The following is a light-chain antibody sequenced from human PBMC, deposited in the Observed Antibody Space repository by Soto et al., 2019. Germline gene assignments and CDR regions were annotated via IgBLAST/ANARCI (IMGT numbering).Light chain of an antibody. CDR1: SSDVGGYNY. CDR2: EVS. CDR3: TSYTSSNTVV. V-gene: IGLV2-14*01. J-gene: IGLJ2*01. Sequence: QSALTQPASVSGSPGQSITISCTGTSSDVGGYNYVSWYQHHPGKAPKLMIYEVSNRPSGVSNRFSGSKSGNTASLAISGLQAEAEADYYCTSYTSSNTVVFGGGTKLTVL.